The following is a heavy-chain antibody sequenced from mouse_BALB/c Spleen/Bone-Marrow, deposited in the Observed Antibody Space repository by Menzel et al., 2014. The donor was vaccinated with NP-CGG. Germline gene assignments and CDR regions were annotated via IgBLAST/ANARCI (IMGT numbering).Heavy chain of an antibody. CDR1: GYTFTNYW. CDR2: VYPGRGSI. D-gene: IGHD1-3*01. V-gene: IGHV1S22*01. Sequence: LQQSGSELVRPGASVKLSCKASGYTFTNYWIHWVKQRPGQGLEWIGNVYPGRGSINSDEKFKTKATLTVDTSSSTAYMHLNSLTSEDSADYYCARRLRSYYAMDYWGQGTSVTVSS. J-gene: IGHJ4*01. CDR3: ARRLRSYYAMDY.